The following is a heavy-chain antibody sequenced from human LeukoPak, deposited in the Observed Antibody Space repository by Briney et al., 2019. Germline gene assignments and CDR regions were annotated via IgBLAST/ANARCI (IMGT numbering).Heavy chain of an antibody. CDR1: GFTFSNSA. D-gene: IGHD3-22*01. V-gene: IGHV3-23*01. J-gene: IGHJ4*02. CDR3: AKLKSSAMIVVGNYFDY. Sequence: GGSLRLSCAASGFTFSNSAMTWVRQVPGKGLEWVSTISNSGSSAYYADFVKGRFTISRDNSKNTLYLQMNSLRAEDTAVYYCAKLKSSAMIVVGNYFDYWGQGTLVTVSS. CDR2: ISNSGSSA.